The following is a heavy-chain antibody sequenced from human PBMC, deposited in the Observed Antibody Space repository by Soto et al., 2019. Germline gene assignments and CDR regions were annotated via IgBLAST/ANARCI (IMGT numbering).Heavy chain of an antibody. D-gene: IGHD3-10*01. CDR2: ISYDGSNK. CDR1: GFTFSSYG. V-gene: IGHV3-30*18. J-gene: IGHJ6*02. CDR3: AKGKFGEGSASPQVYYYGMDV. Sequence: GGSLRLSCAASGFTFSSYGMHWVRQAPGKGLEWVAVISYDGSNKYYADSVKGRFTISRDNSKNTLYLQMNSLRAEDTAVYYCAKGKFGEGSASPQVYYYGMDVWGQGTTVTVSS.